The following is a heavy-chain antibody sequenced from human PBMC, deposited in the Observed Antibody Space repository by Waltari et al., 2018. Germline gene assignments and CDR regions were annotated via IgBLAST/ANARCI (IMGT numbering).Heavy chain of an antibody. CDR3: ATLEGRSGGSAVILTPLDP. CDR2: FDPEDGET. CDR1: GYTLTELS. D-gene: IGHD1-26*01. J-gene: IGHJ5*02. Sequence: QVQLVQSGAEVKKPGASVKVYCKVSGYTLTELSMHWVRQAPGKGLEWMGGFDPEDGETIYAQKFQGRVTMTEDTSTDTAYMELSSLRSEDTAVYYCATLEGRSGGSAVILTPLDPWGQGTLVTVSS. V-gene: IGHV1-24*01.